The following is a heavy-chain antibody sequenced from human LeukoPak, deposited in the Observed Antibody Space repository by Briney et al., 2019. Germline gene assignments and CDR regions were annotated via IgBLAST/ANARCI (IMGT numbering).Heavy chain of an antibody. J-gene: IGHJ5*02. CDR1: GFIFSSDA. CDR3: TKCSMPTYGSGWCNWFDP. D-gene: IGHD6-19*01. Sequence: GGSLRLSCAASGFIFSSDAMNWVRLAPGKGLEWVSSVSGSGGSTFYADSVKGRFAISRDNSKNTVYLQMNSLRAEDTALYYCTKCSMPTYGSGWCNWFDPWGQGTLVSVSS. CDR2: VSGSGGST. V-gene: IGHV3-23*01.